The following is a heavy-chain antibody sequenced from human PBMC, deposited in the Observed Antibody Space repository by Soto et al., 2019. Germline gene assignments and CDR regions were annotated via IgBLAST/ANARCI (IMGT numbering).Heavy chain of an antibody. V-gene: IGHV4-39*01. CDR1: GGSISSGPYS. J-gene: IGHJ6*02. Sequence: QLQLQESGPGLVKPSETLSLTCTVSGGSISSGPYSWGWIRQPPGEGLEWIGTFHYSENTYYNPSXXXRVTISVDTSXXQXSXXVTSVTVADTAVYYCARLGGYCSSSSCYGYYGMDVWGQGTTVTVSS. D-gene: IGHD2-2*01. CDR2: FHYSENT. CDR3: ARLGGYCSSSSCYGYYGMDV.